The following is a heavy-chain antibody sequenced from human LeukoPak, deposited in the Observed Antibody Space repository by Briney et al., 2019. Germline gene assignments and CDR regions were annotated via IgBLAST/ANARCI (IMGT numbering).Heavy chain of an antibody. D-gene: IGHD4-17*01. J-gene: IGHJ3*02. Sequence: GRSLRLSCAAPGFTFDDYAMHWVRQAPGKGLEWVSGISWNSDSVGYADSVKGRFTISRDNAKNSLYLQMNSLRAEDTALYYCAKGTTTVTQDAFDIWGQGTMVTVSS. CDR2: ISWNSDSV. CDR1: GFTFDDYA. CDR3: AKGTTTVTQDAFDI. V-gene: IGHV3-9*01.